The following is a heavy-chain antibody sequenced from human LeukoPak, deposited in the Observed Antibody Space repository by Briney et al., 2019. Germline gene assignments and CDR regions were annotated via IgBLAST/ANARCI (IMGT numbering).Heavy chain of an antibody. J-gene: IGHJ5*02. Sequence: PSETLSLTCTVSGGSISSYSWSWIRQPPGKGLEWLGRIYTSGSTNYNPSLKSRVTISVDKSKNQFSLKLSSVTAAATAVYYCARGLASIYCSSTSCPHAGFDPWGQGTLVTVSS. D-gene: IGHD2-2*01. V-gene: IGHV4-4*07. CDR1: GGSISSYS. CDR2: IYTSGST. CDR3: ARGLASIYCSSTSCPHAGFDP.